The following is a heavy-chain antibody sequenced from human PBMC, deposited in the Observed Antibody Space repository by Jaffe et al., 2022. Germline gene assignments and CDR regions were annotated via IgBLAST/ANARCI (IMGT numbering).Heavy chain of an antibody. CDR1: GFTFSSYW. CDR3: ARVQVDFWSGYPFPFDY. CDR2: INSDGSST. V-gene: IGHV3-74*01. Sequence: EVQLVESGGGLVQPGGSLRLSCAASGFTFSSYWMHWVRQAPGKGLVWVSRINSDGSSTSYADSVKGRFTISRDNAKNTLYLQMNSLRAEDTAVYYCARVQVDFWSGYPFPFDYWGQGTLVTVSS. J-gene: IGHJ4*02. D-gene: IGHD3-3*01.